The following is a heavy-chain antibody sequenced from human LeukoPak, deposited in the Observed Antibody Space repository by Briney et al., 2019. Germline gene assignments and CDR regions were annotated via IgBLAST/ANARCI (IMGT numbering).Heavy chain of an antibody. Sequence: LRLSCAASGFTFSDYYMSWIRQHPGKGLEWIGYIYYSGSTYYNPSLKSRVTISVDTSKNKFYLKLSSVTAADTAVYFCARSYYDFWSGYYRDSFDIWGQGTMVTVSS. CDR2: IYYSGST. V-gene: IGHV4-31*02. D-gene: IGHD3-3*01. J-gene: IGHJ3*02. CDR1: GFTFSDYY. CDR3: ARSYYDFWSGYYRDSFDI.